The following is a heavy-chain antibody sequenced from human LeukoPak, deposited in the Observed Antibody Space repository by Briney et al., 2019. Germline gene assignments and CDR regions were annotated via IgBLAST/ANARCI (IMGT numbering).Heavy chain of an antibody. CDR2: ISGSGGST. D-gene: IGHD6-6*01. J-gene: IGHJ4*02. Sequence: PGGSLRLSCAASGFTFSSYAMSWVRQAPGKGLEWVSAISGSGGSTYYAGSVKGRFTISRDNSKNTLYLQMNSLRAEDTAVYYCAKVIAARPSTYYFDYWGQGTLVTVSS. CDR1: GFTFSSYA. V-gene: IGHV3-23*01. CDR3: AKVIAARPSTYYFDY.